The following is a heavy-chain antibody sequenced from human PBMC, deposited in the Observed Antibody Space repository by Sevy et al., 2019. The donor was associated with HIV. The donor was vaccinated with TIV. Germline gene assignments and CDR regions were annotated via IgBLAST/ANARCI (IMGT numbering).Heavy chain of an antibody. V-gene: IGHV3-30*04. J-gene: IGHJ3*02. CDR3: ARDYYDSSGYYNYAFDI. Sequence: GGSLRLSCAASGFTFSSYAMHWVRQAPGKGPEWVAVISYDGSNKYYADSVKGRFTISRDNSKNTLYLQMNSLRAEDTAVYYCARDYYDSSGYYNYAFDIWGQGTMVTVSS. CDR2: ISYDGSNK. CDR1: GFTFSSYA. D-gene: IGHD3-22*01.